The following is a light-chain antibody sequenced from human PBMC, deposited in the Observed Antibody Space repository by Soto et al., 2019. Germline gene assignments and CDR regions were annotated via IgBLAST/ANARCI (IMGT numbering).Light chain of an antibody. V-gene: IGKV1-39*01. CDR1: QSISRY. CDR3: QQTYSTPPT. CDR2: TAS. J-gene: IGKJ4*01. Sequence: DIQVTQSPSSLSASVGDRVTITCRASQSISRYLNWYRQQTGKAPELLIFTASNLQGGVPSRYSGSGSETDFTLTIGSLQPVDFATYYCQQTYSTPPTFGGGTKVEIK.